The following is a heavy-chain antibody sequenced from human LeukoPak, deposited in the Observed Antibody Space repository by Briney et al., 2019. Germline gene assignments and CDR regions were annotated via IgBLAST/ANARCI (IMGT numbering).Heavy chain of an antibody. Sequence: PGGSLRLSCAASRFTFRSYVMSWLRQAPGKGLEWVSSISSSGGGTYYADSVKGRFTSSRDNSKATLELQVQRLRAEDTAVCYCAKDRSGHPPLPGIFGSWGQGTLVTVSS. CDR3: AKDRSGHPPLPGIFGS. D-gene: IGHD1-14*01. CDR1: RFTFRSYV. J-gene: IGHJ5*02. V-gene: IGHV3-23*01. CDR2: ISSSGGGT.